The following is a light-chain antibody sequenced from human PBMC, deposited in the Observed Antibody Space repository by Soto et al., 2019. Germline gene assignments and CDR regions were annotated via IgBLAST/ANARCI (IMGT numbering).Light chain of an antibody. CDR1: QDINSW. CDR3: QQSKTFPLT. V-gene: IGKV1-12*01. CDR2: IAS. J-gene: IGKJ4*01. Sequence: DIQMTQSPSSVSASVGDRVTITCRASQDINSWLTWYHQKPGKAPKVLIYIASRLQSGVPSRFSGRGSGTDFSLTISNLQPEDFATYFCQQSKTFPLTFGGGTKVDIK.